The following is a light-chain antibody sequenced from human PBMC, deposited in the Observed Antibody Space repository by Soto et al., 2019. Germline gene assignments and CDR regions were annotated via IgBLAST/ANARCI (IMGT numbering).Light chain of an antibody. CDR3: QQYCSSPHT. V-gene: IGKV3-20*01. CDR2: GAS. J-gene: IGKJ2*01. Sequence: EIVLTQSPGTLSLSPGERATLSCRASQSVSSSYLAWYQHKTGQAPRLLIYGASSRATGIPDRFSGSGSGTDFTLTISRLEPEDFSVYYCQQYCSSPHTVGQGTKLDIK. CDR1: QSVSSSY.